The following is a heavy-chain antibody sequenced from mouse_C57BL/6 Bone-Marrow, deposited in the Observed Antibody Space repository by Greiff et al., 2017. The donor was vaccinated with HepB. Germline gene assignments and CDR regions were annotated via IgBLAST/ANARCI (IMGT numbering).Heavy chain of an antibody. CDR2: IYPRDGST. CDR3: ASNSFYYYGSLYYFDY. Sequence: VQLKQSDAELVKPGASVKISCKVSGYTFTDHTIHWMKQRPEQGLEWIRYIYPRDGSTKYNEKFKGKATLTADKSSSTAYMQLNSLTSEDSAVYFCASNSFYYYGSLYYFDYWGQGTTLTVSS. CDR1: GYTFTDHT. J-gene: IGHJ2*01. D-gene: IGHD1-1*01. V-gene: IGHV1-78*01.